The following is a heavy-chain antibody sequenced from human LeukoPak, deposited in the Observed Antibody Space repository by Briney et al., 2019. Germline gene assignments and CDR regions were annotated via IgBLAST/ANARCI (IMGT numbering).Heavy chain of an antibody. Sequence: GGSLRLSCAASGFTFSSYAMSWVRQAPGKGLEWVSAISGSGDNTHYADSVKGRFTISRDNSKSTLYLQMNSLRAEDTAVYYCAKVIGSVDTAIDYWGQGTLVTVSS. CDR1: GFTFSSYA. J-gene: IGHJ4*02. V-gene: IGHV3-23*01. D-gene: IGHD5-18*01. CDR3: AKVIGSVDTAIDY. CDR2: ISGSGDNT.